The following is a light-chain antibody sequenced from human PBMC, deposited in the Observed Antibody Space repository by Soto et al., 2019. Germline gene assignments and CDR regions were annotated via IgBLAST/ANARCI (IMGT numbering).Light chain of an antibody. Sequence: QSALTQPASVSGSPGQSITISCTGTNSDVGSFNLVSWYQQHPGKVPKVLIYEVTKRPSGVSNRFSGSKSGNTASLTISGLQAEDEADYYCCSYAGSTNFIIFGGGTKLTVL. J-gene: IGLJ2*01. V-gene: IGLV2-23*02. CDR1: NSDVGSFNL. CDR2: EVT. CDR3: CSYAGSTNFII.